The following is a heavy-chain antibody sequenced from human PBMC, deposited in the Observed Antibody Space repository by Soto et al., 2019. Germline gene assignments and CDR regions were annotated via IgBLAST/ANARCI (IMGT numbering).Heavy chain of an antibody. J-gene: IGHJ5*02. Sequence: PSETLSLTCGVSGGTVASSHWWSWVRQSPGGGLEWIGNVYYTGDTSLNPSLQSRVTISVDKSNNQFSLRLNSLTAADTAVYFCAREIVTAGGNNYFDPWGPGTLVTVSS. CDR3: AREIVTAGGNNYFDP. D-gene: IGHD2-21*02. V-gene: IGHV4-4*02. CDR2: VYYTGDT. CDR1: GGTVASSHW.